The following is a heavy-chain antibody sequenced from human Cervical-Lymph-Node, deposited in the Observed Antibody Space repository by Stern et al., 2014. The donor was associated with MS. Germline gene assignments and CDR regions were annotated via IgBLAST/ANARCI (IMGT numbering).Heavy chain of an antibody. D-gene: IGHD4-11*01. CDR2: ISAYNGNT. J-gene: IGHJ4*02. Sequence: QVQLVQSGPEVRQPGASVRVSCRASGYTFTTHNYGLAWVREAPGRGLEWLGWISAYNGNTVYAQKLQDRVTMTTDTSTSTAYMELRSLRSDDTAFYYCARERLRDFNDYHFDSWGQGTLVTVSS. CDR3: ARERLRDFNDYHFDS. CDR1: GYTFTTHNYG. V-gene: IGHV1-18*01.